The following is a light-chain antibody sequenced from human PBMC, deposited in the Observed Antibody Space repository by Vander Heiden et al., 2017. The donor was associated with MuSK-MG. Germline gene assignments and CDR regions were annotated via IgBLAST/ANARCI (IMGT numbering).Light chain of an antibody. Sequence: DIVLTPSPDSLAGSLGDRATLNFKCNESVLYDYDSKNYLAWLQQKPGQAPKLLIFWASAREPGVPDRFSGSGSGTDFTLTITGLQAEDVAVYSCQQYYSHPQTFGQGTKVEIK. CDR1: ESVLYDYDSKNY. CDR2: WAS. J-gene: IGKJ1*01. CDR3: QQYYSHPQT. V-gene: IGKV4-1*01.